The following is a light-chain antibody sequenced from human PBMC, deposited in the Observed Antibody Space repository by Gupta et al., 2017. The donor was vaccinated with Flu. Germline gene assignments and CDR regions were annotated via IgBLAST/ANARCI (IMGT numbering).Light chain of an antibody. CDR2: KAS. V-gene: IGKV1-5*03. CDR3: QQYNSYSPYT. Sequence: DIQMTQSPSTLSASVGDRVTITCRASQSISSWLAWYQQKPGKAPKLLIYKASSLESGVPSRFSGSGSGKEFTLTISSLQPYDFATYYCQQYNSYSPYTFGQGTKLEIK. CDR1: QSISSW. J-gene: IGKJ2*01.